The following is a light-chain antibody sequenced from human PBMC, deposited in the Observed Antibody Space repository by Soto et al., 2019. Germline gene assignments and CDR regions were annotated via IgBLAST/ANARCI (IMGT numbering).Light chain of an antibody. CDR3: QQYGSSPLT. J-gene: IGKJ4*01. CDR2: GAS. Sequence: EMVLTQSPGTLSLSPGERATLSCRASQSVSSSSLPGYQQKLGQAPRLLIYGASRRATGIPDRFSGSGSGTDFTLTISRLEPEDFAVYYCQQYGSSPLTFGGGTKLEIK. CDR1: QSVSSSS. V-gene: IGKV3-20*01.